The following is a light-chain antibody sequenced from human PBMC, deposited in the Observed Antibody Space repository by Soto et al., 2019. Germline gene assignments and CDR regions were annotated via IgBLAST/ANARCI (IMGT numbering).Light chain of an antibody. Sequence: QSARTQPRSVSGSPGQSVTISCTGTSSDVGGYNYVSWYRRHPGKAPKLIIYDVNKRPSGVPDRFSGSKSGNTASLTFSGLQADDEADYYCCSYAGTYTYAFGTGTKVTVL. CDR2: DVN. V-gene: IGLV2-11*01. CDR1: SSDVGGYNY. CDR3: CSYAGTYTYA. J-gene: IGLJ1*01.